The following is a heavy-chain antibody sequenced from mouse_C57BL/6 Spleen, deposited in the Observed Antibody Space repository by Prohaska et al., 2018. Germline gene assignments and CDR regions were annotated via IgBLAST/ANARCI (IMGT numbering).Heavy chain of an antibody. V-gene: IGHV5-12*01. Sequence: GGSLKLSCAASGFTFSDYYMYWVRQTPEKRLEWVAYISNGGGSTYYPDTVKGRFTISRDNAKNTLYLQMSRLKSEDTAMYYCARPLPITTGAMDYWGQGTSVTVSS. D-gene: IGHD1-1*01. J-gene: IGHJ4*01. CDR3: ARPLPITTGAMDY. CDR2: ISNGGGST. CDR1: GFTFSDYY.